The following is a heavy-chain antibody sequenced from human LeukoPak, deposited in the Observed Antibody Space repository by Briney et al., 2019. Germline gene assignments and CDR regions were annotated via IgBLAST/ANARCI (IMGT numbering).Heavy chain of an antibody. CDR1: EFTFRSYW. Sequence: GGSLRLSCAASEFTFRSYWMSWVRQAPGKGLECVANIKQDESEKYYVDSVKGRFTISRDNTKNSLYLQMNSLRAEDTAVYYCARVLAARGVFDYWGQGTLVTVSS. V-gene: IGHV3-7*01. J-gene: IGHJ4*02. CDR3: ARVLAARGVFDY. CDR2: IKQDESEK. D-gene: IGHD6-6*01.